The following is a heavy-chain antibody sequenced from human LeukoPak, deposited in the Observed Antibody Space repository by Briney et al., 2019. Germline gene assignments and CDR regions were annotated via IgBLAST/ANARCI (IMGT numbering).Heavy chain of an antibody. Sequence: SGGSLRLSCAASGFTFSSYRMNWVRQAPGKGLEWVSYSSSSSSTIYYADSVKGRFTISRDNSKNTLYLQMNSLRAEDTAVYYCAIKPGYSSASLEDAFDIWGQGTMVTVSS. D-gene: IGHD6-6*01. V-gene: IGHV3-48*01. J-gene: IGHJ3*02. CDR2: SSSSSSTI. CDR3: AIKPGYSSASLEDAFDI. CDR1: GFTFSSYR.